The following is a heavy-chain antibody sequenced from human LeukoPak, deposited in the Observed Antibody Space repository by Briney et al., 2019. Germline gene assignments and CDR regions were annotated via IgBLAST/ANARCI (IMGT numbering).Heavy chain of an antibody. V-gene: IGHV4-59*01. CDR3: ARARVGATSDDALDI. D-gene: IGHD1-26*01. J-gene: IGHJ3*02. CDR1: GGSMSTYY. CDR2: IHYSGST. Sequence: SETLPLTCTVSGGSMSTYYWSWLRQPPGKGLEWIGYIHYSGSTSYNPSLRSRVTISGDMSKNQFSLKLSSVIAADTAVYYCARARVGATSDDALDIWGQGTMVTVSS.